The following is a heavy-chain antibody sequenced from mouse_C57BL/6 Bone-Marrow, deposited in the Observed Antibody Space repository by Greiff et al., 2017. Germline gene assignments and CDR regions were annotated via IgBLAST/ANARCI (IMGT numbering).Heavy chain of an antibody. D-gene: IGHD2-12*01. CDR2: IYPGDGDT. CDR3: ASGELLQYPLDY. V-gene: IGHV1-82*01. CDR1: GYAFSSSW. J-gene: IGHJ2*01. Sequence: VQVLESGPELVKPGASVKISCKASGYAFSSSWMNWVKQRPGKGLEWIGRIYPGDGDTNYNGKFKGKATLTADKSSSTAYMQLSSLTSEDSAVYFCASGELLQYPLDYWGQGTTLTVSS.